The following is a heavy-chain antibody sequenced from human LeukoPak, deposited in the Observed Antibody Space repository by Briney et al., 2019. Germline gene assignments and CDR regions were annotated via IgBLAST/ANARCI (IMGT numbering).Heavy chain of an antibody. J-gene: IGHJ5*02. Sequence: ASVKVSCMASGYTFTSYYMHWVRQAPGQGLEWMGIINPSGGSTSYAQTFQGRVTMTRDTSTSTVYMELSSLRAEDTAVYYCARGSMVFHNWFGPWGQGTLVTVSS. CDR1: GYTFTSYY. CDR2: INPSGGST. V-gene: IGHV1-46*01. D-gene: IGHD3-10*01. CDR3: ARGSMVFHNWFGP.